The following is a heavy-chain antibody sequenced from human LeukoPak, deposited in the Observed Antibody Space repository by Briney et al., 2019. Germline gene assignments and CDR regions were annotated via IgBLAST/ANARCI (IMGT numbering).Heavy chain of an antibody. CDR3: ANYGDHGGIDY. V-gene: IGHV3-23*01. CDR1: GFTFNTYG. D-gene: IGHD4-17*01. J-gene: IGHJ4*02. CDR2: ITSSGGST. Sequence: GGSLRLSCAASGFTFNTYGMTWVRQAPGKGLEWVSAITSSGGSTYYGDSVKGRFTISRDNSRNTLYLQMNSLRVDDTAVYYCANYGDHGGIDYWGQGTLVIVSS.